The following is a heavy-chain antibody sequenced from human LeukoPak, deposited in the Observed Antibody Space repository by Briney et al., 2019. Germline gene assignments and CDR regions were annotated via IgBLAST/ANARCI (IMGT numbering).Heavy chain of an antibody. Sequence: GGSLRLSCAASGFTFSTYAMSWVRRAPGKGLEWVSAITGPGGSTYYADSVKGRFNISRANSKNTLYLQMKSLRAEHTAVYYCAKDPPILRWSFDYWGQGTLVTVSS. V-gene: IGHV3-23*01. J-gene: IGHJ4*02. D-gene: IGHD4-23*01. CDR2: ITGPGGST. CDR3: AKDPPILRWSFDY. CDR1: GFTFSTYA.